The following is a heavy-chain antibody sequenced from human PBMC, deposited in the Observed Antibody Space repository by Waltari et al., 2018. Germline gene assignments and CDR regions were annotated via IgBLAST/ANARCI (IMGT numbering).Heavy chain of an antibody. CDR2: FDPEEVKT. V-gene: IGHV1-24*01. Sequence: QVQLVQSGAEVKKPGASVKVSCKVSGYTLTELSRHWVRQAPGTGLEGRGGFDPEEVKTIYAQKFQGRVTMTEDTSTDTAYMELSSLRSEDTAVYYCATRVATGGGGAFDIWGQGTMVTVSS. CDR3: ATRVATGGGGAFDI. D-gene: IGHD5-12*01. CDR1: GYTLTELS. J-gene: IGHJ3*02.